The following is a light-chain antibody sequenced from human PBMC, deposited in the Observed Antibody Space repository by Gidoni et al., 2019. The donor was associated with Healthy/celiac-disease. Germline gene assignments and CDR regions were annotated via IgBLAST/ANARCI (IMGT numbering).Light chain of an antibody. J-gene: IGLJ2*01. CDR1: KLGDKY. CDR2: QAS. V-gene: IGLV3-1*01. CDR3: QAWDSSTVV. Sequence: SYALTQQPSVSVSPGQTASITCSGDKLGDKYACWYQQKPGQSPVLVIYQASKRPSGIPERFSGSNSGNTATLTISGTQAMDEADYYCQAWDSSTVVFGGGTKLTVL.